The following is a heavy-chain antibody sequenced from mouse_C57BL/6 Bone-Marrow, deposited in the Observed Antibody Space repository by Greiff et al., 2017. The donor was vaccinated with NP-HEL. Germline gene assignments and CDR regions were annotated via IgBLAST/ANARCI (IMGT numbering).Heavy chain of an antibody. CDR1: GFNIKDDY. CDR3: TTFNNDVEFAN. V-gene: IGHV14-4*01. CDR2: IDSENGGT. D-gene: IGHD1-3*01. Sequence: EVMLVESGAELVRPGASVKLSCTASGFNIKDDYMHWVKQRPEQGLEWIGWIDSENGGTEYASKFQGKVTISADTSSNTAYLQLSSLTSEDTAVSYCTTFNNDVEFANWSHGPLVTVS. J-gene: IGHJ3*01.